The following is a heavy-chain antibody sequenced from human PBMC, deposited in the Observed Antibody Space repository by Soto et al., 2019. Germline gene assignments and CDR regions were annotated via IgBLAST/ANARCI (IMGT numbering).Heavy chain of an antibody. CDR1: DGSISSSNW. D-gene: IGHD3-9*01. V-gene: IGHV4-4*02. CDR2: IFHSGYT. J-gene: IGHJ4*02. Sequence: KASETLSLTCAVSDGSISSSNWWSWVRQSPGQGLEWIGEIFHSGYTNYKSSLKSRVTISIDKPNNQFSLKLTSVTAADTAVYYCARVRYGTSANYFDSWGQGALVTVSS. CDR3: ARVRYGTSANYFDS.